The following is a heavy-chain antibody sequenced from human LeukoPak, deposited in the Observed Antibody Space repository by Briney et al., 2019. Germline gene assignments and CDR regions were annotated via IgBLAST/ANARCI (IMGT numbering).Heavy chain of an antibody. D-gene: IGHD6-19*01. V-gene: IGHV3-21*01. Sequence: GGSLRLSCAASGFTFSNYNMNWVRQAPGKGLEWVSSISHSSTYIYFADSVRGRFTISRDNAKNSLFLQMNSLRAEDTAVYYCARETDLIVVAGFDYWGQGALVTVSS. CDR1: GFTFSNYN. CDR3: ARETDLIVVAGFDY. J-gene: IGHJ4*02. CDR2: ISHSSTYI.